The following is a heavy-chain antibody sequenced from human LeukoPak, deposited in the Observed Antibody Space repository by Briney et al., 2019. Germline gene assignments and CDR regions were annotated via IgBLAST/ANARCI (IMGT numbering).Heavy chain of an antibody. CDR1: GVNFSRYW. CDR2: IKQDGSEK. V-gene: IGHV3-7*01. Sequence: PGGSLRLSCAVSGVNFSRYWMSWVRQAPGKGLEWVANIKQDGSEKYYVDSVKGRFTISTDNAKNSLYLQMNSLRAEGTAVYYCARDYRARLDYWGQGTLVTVSS. J-gene: IGHJ4*02. CDR3: ARDYRARLDY.